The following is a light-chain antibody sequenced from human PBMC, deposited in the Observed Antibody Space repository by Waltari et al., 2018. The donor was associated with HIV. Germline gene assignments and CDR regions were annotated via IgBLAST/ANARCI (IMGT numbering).Light chain of an antibody. Sequence: SYEMTQPPSVSVSPGQTATIPCSGHNLGHTYVCWYQQKPGQSPFLVIHQDVKRPSGIPDRLSCANSWNTANLIVSGTQAMDEADYYCQVWDDTTVVFGGGTKLTVL. J-gene: IGLJ2*01. CDR2: QDV. CDR1: NLGHTY. V-gene: IGLV3-1*01. CDR3: QVWDDTTVV.